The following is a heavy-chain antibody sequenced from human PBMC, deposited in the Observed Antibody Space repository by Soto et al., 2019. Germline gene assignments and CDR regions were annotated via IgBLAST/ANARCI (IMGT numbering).Heavy chain of an antibody. V-gene: IGHV1-24*01. CDR1: GYTLTGLS. CDR2: FDPEDGET. CDR3: ATRTGSGYYPANYYYYMDV. Sequence: ASVKVSCKVSGYTLTGLSMHWVRQAPGKGLEWMGGFDPEDGETIYAQKFQGRVTMTEDTSTDTAYMELSSLRSEDTAVYYCATRTGSGYYPANYYYYMDVWGKGTTVTVSS. J-gene: IGHJ6*03. D-gene: IGHD3-3*01.